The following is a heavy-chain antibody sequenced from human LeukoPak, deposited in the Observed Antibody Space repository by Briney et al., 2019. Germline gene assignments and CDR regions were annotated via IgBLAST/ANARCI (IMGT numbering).Heavy chain of an antibody. CDR2: IKTKGDGGTT. Sequence: GGSLRLSCAGSGFTFSNAWMTWVRQAPGKGLEWVGRIKTKGDGGTTDYAAPMKGRFTISRDDSKNTLYLQMNSLKTEDTAVYYCTATLGYWGQGTLVTVSS. CDR3: TATLGY. CDR1: GFTFSNAW. V-gene: IGHV3-15*01. J-gene: IGHJ4*02.